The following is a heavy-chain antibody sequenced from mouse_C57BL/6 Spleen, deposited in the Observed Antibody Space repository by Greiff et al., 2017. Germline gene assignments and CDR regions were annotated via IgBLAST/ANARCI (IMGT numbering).Heavy chain of an antibody. CDR1: GYAFSSYW. J-gene: IGHJ1*03. V-gene: IGHV1-80*01. D-gene: IGHD3-3*01. Sequence: VKLQEPGAELVKPGASVKISCKASGYAFSSYWMNWVKQRPGKGLEWIGQIYPGDGDTNYNGKFKGKATLTADKSSSTAYMQLSSLTSEDSAVYFGGRRASSSYWYFDVWGTGTTVTVSS. CDR3: GRRASSSYWYFDV. CDR2: IYPGDGDT.